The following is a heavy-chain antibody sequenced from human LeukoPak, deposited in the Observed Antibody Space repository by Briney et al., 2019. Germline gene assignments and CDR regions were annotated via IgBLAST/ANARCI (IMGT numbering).Heavy chain of an antibody. J-gene: IGHJ4*02. CDR3: AREDGYCSGGNCYSYFDS. Sequence: PGGSLRLSCAASGFTFSSYWMNWVRQAPGKGLEWVAYIKKTGSETYYVDSVKGRFTITRDNTRNSLFLQMYSLRAEDTAVYFCAREDGYCSGGNCYSYFDSWGQGTLVTVSS. D-gene: IGHD2-15*01. CDR2: IKKTGSET. CDR1: GFTFSSYW. V-gene: IGHV3-7*01.